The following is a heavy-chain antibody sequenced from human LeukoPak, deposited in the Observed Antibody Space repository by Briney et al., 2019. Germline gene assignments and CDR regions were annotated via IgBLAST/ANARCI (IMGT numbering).Heavy chain of an antibody. D-gene: IGHD6-13*01. Sequence: PGGSLRLSCAASGFTFSNYAMHWVRQAPGRGLEWVAVISYDGSIKYYADSVKGRFTISRDNSKNTLYLQMNSLRAEDTALYFCAKDQVADAAYYYYGMDVWGQGTTVTVSS. CDR2: ISYDGSIK. CDR1: GFTFSNYA. CDR3: AKDQVADAAYYYYGMDV. V-gene: IGHV3-30*04. J-gene: IGHJ6*02.